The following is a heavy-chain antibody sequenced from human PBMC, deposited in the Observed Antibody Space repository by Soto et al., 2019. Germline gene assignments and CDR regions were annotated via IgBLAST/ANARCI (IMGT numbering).Heavy chain of an antibody. CDR3: VWSYDSEYYYYYYGMDV. CDR2: IYYSGST. V-gene: IGHV4-39*01. CDR1: GGSISSSSYY. Sequence: SETLSLTCTVSGGSISSSSYYWGWIRQPPGKGLEWIGSIYYSGSTYYNPSLKSRVTISVDTSKNQFSLKLSSVTAADTAVCYCVWSYDSEYYYYYYGMDVWGQGTTVTVSS. J-gene: IGHJ6*02. D-gene: IGHD5-12*01.